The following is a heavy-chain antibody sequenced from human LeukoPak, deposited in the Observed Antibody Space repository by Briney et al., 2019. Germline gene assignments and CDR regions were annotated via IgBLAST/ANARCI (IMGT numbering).Heavy chain of an antibody. CDR1: SYIFINYG. V-gene: IGHV1-18*01. D-gene: IGHD3-9*01. Sequence: ASVKVSCKASSYIFINYGISWVRQAPGQGLEWMGWISAYNGNTNYAQNLQGRVTMTTDTSTSTAYMELRSLRSDDTAMYYCARGNYDILTGPRRTDAFDIWGQGTMVTVSS. CDR2: ISAYNGNT. J-gene: IGHJ3*02. CDR3: ARGNYDILTGPRRTDAFDI.